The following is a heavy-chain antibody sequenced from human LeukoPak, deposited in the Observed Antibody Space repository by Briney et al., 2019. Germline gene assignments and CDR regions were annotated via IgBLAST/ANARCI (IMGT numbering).Heavy chain of an antibody. V-gene: IGHV3-21*01. CDR3: AREGAGDAFDI. CDR1: GFTFSSYS. J-gene: IGHJ3*02. CDR2: ISSSSSYI. Sequence: PGGSLRLSCAASGFTFSSYSMNWVRQAPGKGLEWVSSISSSSSYIYYADSVKGRFTISRDNAKNSLYLQMNSLRVEDTAVYYCAREGAGDAFDIWGQGTMVTVSS. D-gene: IGHD1-26*01.